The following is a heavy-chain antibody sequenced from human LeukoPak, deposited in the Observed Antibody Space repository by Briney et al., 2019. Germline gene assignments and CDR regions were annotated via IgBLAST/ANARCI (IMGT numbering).Heavy chain of an antibody. D-gene: IGHD5-24*01. CDR3: ARGRDGYILGDYFDY. CDR2: IIPIFGTA. CDR1: GGTFSSYA. V-gene: IGHV1-69*01. Sequence: GSSVKVSCKASGGTFSSYAISWVRQAPGQGLEWMGGIIPIFGTANYAQKFQGRVTITADESTSTAYMELSSPRSEDTAVYYCARGRDGYILGDYFDYWGQGTLVTVSS. J-gene: IGHJ4*02.